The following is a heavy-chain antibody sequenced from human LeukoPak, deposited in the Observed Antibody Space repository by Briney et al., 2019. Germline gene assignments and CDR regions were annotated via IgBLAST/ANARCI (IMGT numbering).Heavy chain of an antibody. CDR2: ISAYNGNT. J-gene: IGHJ5*02. CDR3: ARVPTVGATRSRFDP. CDR1: GYTFTSYG. Sequence: ASVKVSCKASGYTFTSYGISWVRQAPGQGLEWMGWISAYNGNTNYAQKLQGRVTMTTDTSTSTAYMELRSLRSDDTAVYYCARVPTVGATRSRFDPWGQGTLVTVSS. V-gene: IGHV1-18*01. D-gene: IGHD1-26*01.